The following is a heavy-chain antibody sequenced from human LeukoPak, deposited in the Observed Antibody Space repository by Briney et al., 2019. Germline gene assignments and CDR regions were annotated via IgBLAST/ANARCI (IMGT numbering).Heavy chain of an antibody. J-gene: IGHJ4*02. CDR2: ISSSSSFI. V-gene: IGHV3-21*01. Sequence: KTGGSLRLSCAASGFTFSNFSMNWVRQAPGKGLEWVSSISSSSSFIYYADSVKGRFTISRDNAKNSLYLQMNSLRAEDTAVYYCARGGRTTAELIDYWGQGTLVTVSS. CDR3: ARGGRTTAELIDY. D-gene: IGHD4-17*01. CDR1: GFTFSNFS.